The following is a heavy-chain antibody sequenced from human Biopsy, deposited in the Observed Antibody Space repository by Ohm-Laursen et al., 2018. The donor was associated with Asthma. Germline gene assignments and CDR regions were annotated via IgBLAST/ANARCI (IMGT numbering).Heavy chain of an antibody. CDR3: ARGQKSAGDRWFDP. J-gene: IGHJ5*02. D-gene: IGHD6-13*01. CDR2: INPNSGAT. Sequence: ASVKASCKASGYPFIGDHIHGMRQAPGQGLEWMGRINPNSGATNYAQKFQGRVTMTRDTSISTAYMEVSRLRSDDTAVYYCARGQKSAGDRWFDPWGQGTLVTVSS. V-gene: IGHV1-2*06. CDR1: GYPFIGDH.